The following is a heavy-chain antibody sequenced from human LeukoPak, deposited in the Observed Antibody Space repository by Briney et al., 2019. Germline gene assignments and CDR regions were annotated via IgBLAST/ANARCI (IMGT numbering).Heavy chain of an antibody. Sequence: SSQTLSLTCTVSGGSISSYYWSWIRQPAGKGLEWIGRIYTSGSTNYNPSLKGRVTMSVDTSKNQFSLKLSSVTAADTAVYYCAREGAVAAYFDYWGQGTLVTVSS. V-gene: IGHV4-4*07. D-gene: IGHD6-19*01. CDR2: IYTSGST. CDR1: GGSISSYY. CDR3: AREGAVAAYFDY. J-gene: IGHJ4*02.